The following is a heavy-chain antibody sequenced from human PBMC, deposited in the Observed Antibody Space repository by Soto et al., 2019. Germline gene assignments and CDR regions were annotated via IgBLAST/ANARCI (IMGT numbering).Heavy chain of an antibody. CDR1: GYSFTSYW. D-gene: IGHD3-10*01. CDR3: ARGSLWFGELLSFYYYYGMDV. J-gene: IGHJ6*02. V-gene: IGHV5-10-1*01. Sequence: GESLKISCKGSGYSFTSYWISGVRQMPGKGLEWMGRIDPSDSYTNYSPSFQGHVTISADKSISTAYLQWSSLKASDTAMYYCARGSLWFGELLSFYYYYGMDVWGQGTTVTVSS. CDR2: IDPSDSYT.